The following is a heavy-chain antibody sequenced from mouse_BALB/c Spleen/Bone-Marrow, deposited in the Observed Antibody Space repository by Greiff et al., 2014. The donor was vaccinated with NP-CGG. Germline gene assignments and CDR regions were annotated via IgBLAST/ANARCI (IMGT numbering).Heavy chain of an antibody. J-gene: IGHJ4*01. CDR1: GFNIKDTY. CDR2: IDPANGNT. Sequence: DVKLQESGAELVKPGASVKLSCTASGFNIKDTYTHWAKQRPEQGLEWIGRIDPANGNTKYDPKFQRKATITADTSSNTAYLQLSSLTSEDTAVYYCARWEYYAMDYWGQGTSVTVSS. D-gene: IGHD4-1*01. CDR3: ARWEYYAMDY. V-gene: IGHV14-3*02.